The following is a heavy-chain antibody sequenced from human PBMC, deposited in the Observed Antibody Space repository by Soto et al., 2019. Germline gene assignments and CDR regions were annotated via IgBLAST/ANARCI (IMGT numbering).Heavy chain of an antibody. CDR1: GSTFSNAW. J-gene: IGHJ4*02. V-gene: IGHV3-15*01. D-gene: IGHD3-16*02. Sequence: EVQLVESGGDLVKPGGSLTLSCAASGSTFSNAWMSWVRQAPGKGLEWVGRIKSKTDGGTTDYAAPVKGRFTISRDDSKNMLYLYMSSLKTEDTAMYYCSTYDYIWGRDRYRWAYCGQGTLVTVSS. CDR3: STYDYIWGRDRYRWAY. CDR2: IKSKTDGGTT.